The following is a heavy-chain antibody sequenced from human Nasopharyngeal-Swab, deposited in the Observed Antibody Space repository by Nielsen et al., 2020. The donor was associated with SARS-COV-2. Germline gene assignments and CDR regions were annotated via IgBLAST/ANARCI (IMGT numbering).Heavy chain of an antibody. CDR2: IVPIFGTA. Sequence: WVRQAPGQGLEWMGGIVPIFGTANYAQKFQGRVTITADESTSTAYMELSSLRSEDTAVYYFARGGDYYDSSGYYYASYYYMDVWGQGTLVTVSS. CDR3: ARGGDYYDSSGYYYASYYYMDV. J-gene: IGHJ6*03. D-gene: IGHD3-22*01. V-gene: IGHV1-69*01.